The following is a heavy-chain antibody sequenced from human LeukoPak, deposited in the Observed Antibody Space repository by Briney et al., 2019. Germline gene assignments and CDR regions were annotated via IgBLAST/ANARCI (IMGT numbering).Heavy chain of an antibody. CDR3: ARAGPITVLLWFGEPFDY. V-gene: IGHV4-39*07. CDR1: GGSISSSSYY. J-gene: IGHJ4*02. Sequence: KPSETLSLTCTVSGGSISSSSYYWGWIRQPPGKGLEWIGSIYYSGSTYYNPSLRSRVTISVDTSKNQFSLKLSSVTAADTAVYYCARAGPITVLLWFGEPFDYWGQGTLVTVSS. CDR2: IYYSGST. D-gene: IGHD3-10*01.